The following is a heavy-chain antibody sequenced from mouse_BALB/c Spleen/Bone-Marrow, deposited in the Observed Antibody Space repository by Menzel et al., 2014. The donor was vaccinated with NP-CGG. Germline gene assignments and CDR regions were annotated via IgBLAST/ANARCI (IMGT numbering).Heavy chain of an antibody. CDR1: GFTFSSYA. D-gene: IGHD2-10*02. CDR3: AREEYGQKVYAMDY. V-gene: IGHV5-6-5*01. Sequence: EVQLVESGGGLVKPGGSLELSCAASGFTFSSYAMSWVRQTPEKRLEWVASISSGGSTYYPDSVKGRFTISGDNARNILYLQMSSLRSEDTAMYYCAREEYGQKVYAMDYWGQGTSVTVSS. J-gene: IGHJ4*01. CDR2: ISSGGST.